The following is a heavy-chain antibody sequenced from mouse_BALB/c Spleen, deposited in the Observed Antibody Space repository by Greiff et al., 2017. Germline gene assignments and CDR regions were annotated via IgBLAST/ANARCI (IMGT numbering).Heavy chain of an antibody. CDR2: INPSNGRT. J-gene: IGHJ4*01. CDR3: AKTNYGYGVYAMDY. CDR1: GYTFTSYW. Sequence: VQLQQSGAELVKPGASVKLSCKASGYTFTSYWMHWVKQRPGQGLEWIGEINPSNGRTNYNEKFKSKATLTVDKSSSTAYMQLSSLTSEDSAVYYCAKTNYGYGVYAMDYWGQGTSVTVSS. V-gene: IGHV1S81*02. D-gene: IGHD1-2*01.